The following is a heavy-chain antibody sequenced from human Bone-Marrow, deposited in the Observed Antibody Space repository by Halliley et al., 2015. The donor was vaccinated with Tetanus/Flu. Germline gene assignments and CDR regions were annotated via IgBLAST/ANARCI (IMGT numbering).Heavy chain of an antibody. Sequence: LRLSCTVSGGSVSSDYWSWIRQSPGRGLEWIGDIFYSGITNYNPSLKSRVTMSVGTSDNVFTLNLTSVTAADTAVYYCARNLQGSGYYYREDAFDIWGQGTVVTVSS. J-gene: IGHJ3*02. CDR3: ARNLQGSGYYYREDAFDI. V-gene: IGHV4-59*02. CDR2: IFYSGIT. D-gene: IGHD3-22*01. CDR1: GGSVSSDY.